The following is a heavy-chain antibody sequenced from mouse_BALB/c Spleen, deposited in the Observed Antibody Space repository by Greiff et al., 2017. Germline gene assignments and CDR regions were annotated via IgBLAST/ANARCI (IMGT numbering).Heavy chain of an antibody. J-gene: IGHJ3*01. CDR2: ISSGGSYT. D-gene: IGHD2-4*01. V-gene: IGHV5-6*01. CDR3: ARSMITPFAY. Sequence: EVMLVESGGDLVKPGGSLKLSCAASGFTFSSYGMSWVRQTPDKRLEWVATISSGGSYTYYPDSVKGRFTISRDNAKNTLYLQMSSLKSEDTAMYYCARSMITPFAYWGQGTLVTVSA. CDR1: GFTFSSYG.